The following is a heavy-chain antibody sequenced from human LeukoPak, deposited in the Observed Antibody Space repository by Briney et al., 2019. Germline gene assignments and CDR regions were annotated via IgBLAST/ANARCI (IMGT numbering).Heavy chain of an antibody. D-gene: IGHD1-26*01. CDR1: GYTFTGYY. Sequence: ASVKVSCKASGYTFTGYYMYWVRQAPGQGLEWMGWINPNSGGTNYAQKFQGRVTMTRDTSISTAYMELSRLRSDDTAVYYCARDLRIVGAFDYWGQGTLVTVSS. J-gene: IGHJ4*02. CDR2: INPNSGGT. CDR3: ARDLRIVGAFDY. V-gene: IGHV1-2*02.